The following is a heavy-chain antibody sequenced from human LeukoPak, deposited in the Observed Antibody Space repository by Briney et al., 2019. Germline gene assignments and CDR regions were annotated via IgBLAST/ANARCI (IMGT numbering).Heavy chain of an antibody. V-gene: IGHV3-30*18. J-gene: IGHJ4*02. CDR3: AKDGGPLDSYGYYFDY. CDR1: GFTFSSYG. CDR2: ISYDGSNK. D-gene: IGHD5-18*01. Sequence: GGSLRLSCAASGFTFSSYGMHWVRQAPGKGLEWVAVISYDGSNKYYADSVKGRFTISRDNSKNTLYLQMNNLRAEDTAVYYCAKDGGPLDSYGYYFDYWGQGTLVTVSS.